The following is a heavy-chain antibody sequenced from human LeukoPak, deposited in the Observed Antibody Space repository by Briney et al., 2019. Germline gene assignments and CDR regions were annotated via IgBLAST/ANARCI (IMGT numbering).Heavy chain of an antibody. V-gene: IGHV3-30*18. CDR2: ISYDGSNK. J-gene: IGHJ4*02. Sequence: GRSLRLSCAASGFTFSSYGMHWVRQAPGKGLEWVAVISYDGSNKYYADSVKGRFTISRDNSKNTLYLQMNSLRAEDTAVYYCAKFYSSSSVDYWGQGTPVTVSS. CDR3: AKFYSSSSVDY. CDR1: GFTFSSYG. D-gene: IGHD6-6*01.